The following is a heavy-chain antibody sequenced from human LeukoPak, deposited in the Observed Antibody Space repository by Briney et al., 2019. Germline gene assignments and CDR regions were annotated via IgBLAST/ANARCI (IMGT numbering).Heavy chain of an antibody. CDR3: ARESFRALAGYLDY. Sequence: GGSLRLSCAASGSTFSNYAMSWVRQAPGKGLEWVSGISGSGDTTYYADSEKGRFTISRDNSRNTLFLQMNSLRVEDTAVYFCARESFRALAGYLDYWGQGSLVIVSS. CDR1: GSTFSNYA. D-gene: IGHD6-19*01. CDR2: ISGSGDTT. V-gene: IGHV3-23*01. J-gene: IGHJ4*02.